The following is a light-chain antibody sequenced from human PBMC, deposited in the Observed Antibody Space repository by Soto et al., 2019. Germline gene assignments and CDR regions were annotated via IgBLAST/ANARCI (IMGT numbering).Light chain of an antibody. CDR1: QSFSSD. J-gene: IGKJ1*01. CDR3: QQYNTWHPKMA. CDR2: GAS. V-gene: IGKV3-15*01. Sequence: VVTQSPATLSVFPGETATLSGRASQSFSSDLAWYQQRPAQAPRLLIYGASTRATGIPARFRGSGSGTEFRLTISSLQSEDFATYYCQQYNTWHPKMAFGRGTKVEIK.